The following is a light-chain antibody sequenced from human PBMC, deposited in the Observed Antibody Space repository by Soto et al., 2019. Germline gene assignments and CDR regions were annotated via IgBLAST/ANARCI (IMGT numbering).Light chain of an antibody. V-gene: IGKV3-15*01. CDR3: QQSNNWPRT. CDR1: QSVNTN. J-gene: IGKJ1*01. Sequence: EIVMTQSPATLSVSPGERATLSCRATQSVNTNLAWYQQRPGQAPRLLIYGASTRATGIPARISGSGSGTEFTLTISSLQSEDFAVYYCQQSNNWPRTFGQGSKVEIK. CDR2: GAS.